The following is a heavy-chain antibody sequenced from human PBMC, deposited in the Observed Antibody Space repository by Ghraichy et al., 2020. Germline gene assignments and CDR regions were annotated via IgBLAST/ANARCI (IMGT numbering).Heavy chain of an antibody. D-gene: IGHD1-7*01. CDR3: ARDGAEGWNYFSKYYGMDV. Sequence: ASVKVSCKASGYTFTSYGISWVRQAPGQGLEWMGWISAYNGNTNYAQKLQGRVTMTTDTSTSTAYMELRSLRSDDTAVYYCARDGAEGWNYFSKYYGMDVWGQGTTVTVSS. CDR2: ISAYNGNT. CDR1: GYTFTSYG. V-gene: IGHV1-18*01. J-gene: IGHJ6*02.